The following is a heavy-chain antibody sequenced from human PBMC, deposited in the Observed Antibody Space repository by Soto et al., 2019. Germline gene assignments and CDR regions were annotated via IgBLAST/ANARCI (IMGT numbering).Heavy chain of an antibody. CDR2: IYDNGIT. J-gene: IGHJ4*02. Sequence: QVVLQETGPGLVKPSETLSLTCSVSGRSITSYYWSWVRQPPGKGLEWIGYIYDNGITSQNPSLKSRVTMSADTSQNQFSLKLTSVTGADTAVYYCARTYDSNGYANEFDSWGQGSLVTVTS. D-gene: IGHD3-22*01. V-gene: IGHV4-59*12. CDR3: ARTYDSNGYANEFDS. CDR1: GRSITSYY.